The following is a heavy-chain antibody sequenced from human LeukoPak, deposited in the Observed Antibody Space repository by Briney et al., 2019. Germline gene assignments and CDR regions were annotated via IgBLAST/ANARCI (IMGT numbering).Heavy chain of an antibody. CDR3: ARRRGYSGYDFWFDP. J-gene: IGHJ5*02. Sequence: GESLKISCKGSGYIFSNYWIGWVRQMPGKGLEWMGIIYPGDSGTKYSPSFQGQVTISADKSINTAYLQWSSLQASDTAMYYCARRRGYSGYDFWFDPWGQGTLSPSPQ. CDR2: IYPGDSGT. V-gene: IGHV5-51*01. CDR1: GYIFSNYW. D-gene: IGHD5-12*01.